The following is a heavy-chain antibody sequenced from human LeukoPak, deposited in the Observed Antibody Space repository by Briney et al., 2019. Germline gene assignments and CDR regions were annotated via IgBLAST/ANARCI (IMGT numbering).Heavy chain of an antibody. Sequence: GGSLRLSCAASGFTVSSNYMSWVRQAPGKELEWVSVIYSGGSTYYADSVKGRFTISRDNSKNTLYLQMNSLRAEDTAVYYCARERNVDTAMATFDYWGQGTLVTVSS. CDR1: GFTVSSNY. J-gene: IGHJ4*02. D-gene: IGHD5-18*01. V-gene: IGHV3-66*01. CDR3: ARERNVDTAMATFDY. CDR2: IYSGGST.